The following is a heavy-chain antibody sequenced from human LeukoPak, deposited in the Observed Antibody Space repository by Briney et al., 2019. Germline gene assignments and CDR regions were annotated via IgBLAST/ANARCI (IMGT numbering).Heavy chain of an antibody. CDR2: MNPNSGNT. D-gene: IGHD6-13*01. J-gene: IGHJ5*02. Sequence: ASVKVSCKASGYTFTSYDINWVRQATGQGLEWMGWMNPNSGNTGYAQKFQGRVTMTRNTSISTAYMELSSLRSEDTAVYYCARGPGLAAALRTWFDPWGQGTLVTVSS. V-gene: IGHV1-8*01. CDR1: GYTFTSYD. CDR3: ARGPGLAAALRTWFDP.